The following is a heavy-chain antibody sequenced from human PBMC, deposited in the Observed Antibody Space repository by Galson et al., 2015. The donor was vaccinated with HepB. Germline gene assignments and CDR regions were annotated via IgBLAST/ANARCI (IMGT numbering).Heavy chain of an antibody. V-gene: IGHV3-23*01. CDR3: AKLRGPTTVLTPFDY. CDR1: GFSFSSYA. Sequence: SLRLSCAASGFSFSSYAMSWVRQAPGRGLEWVSSISGNGGSTYYADSVKGRFTISRDNSKNTLYLQMNSLRAEDTAVYYCAKLRGPTTVLTPFDYWGQGTLVTVSS. CDR2: ISGNGGST. J-gene: IGHJ4*02. D-gene: IGHD4-23*01.